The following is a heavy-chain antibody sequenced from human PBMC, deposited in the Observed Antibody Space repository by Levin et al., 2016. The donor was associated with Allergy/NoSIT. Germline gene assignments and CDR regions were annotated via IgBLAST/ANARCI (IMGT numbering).Heavy chain of an antibody. CDR3: ARAGYYYDSSGYYYRAFDI. J-gene: IGHJ3*02. CDR2: INSDGSST. D-gene: IGHD3-22*01. Sequence: VRQAPGKGLVWVSRINSDGSSTSYADSVKGRFTISRDNAKNTLYLQMNSLRAEDTAVYYCARAGYYYDSSGYYYRAFDIWGQGTMVTVSS. V-gene: IGHV3-74*01.